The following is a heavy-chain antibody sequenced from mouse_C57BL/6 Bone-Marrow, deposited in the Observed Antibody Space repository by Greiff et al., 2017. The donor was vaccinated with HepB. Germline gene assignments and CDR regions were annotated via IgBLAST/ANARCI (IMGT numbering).Heavy chain of an antibody. Sequence: EVKLQQSGAELVRPGASVKLSCTASGFNIKDDYMHWVKQRPEQGLEWIGWIDPENGDTEYASKFQGKATITADTSSNTAYLQLSSLTSEDTAVYYCTTLLLRSFAYWGQGTLVTVSA. CDR2: IDPENGDT. CDR1: GFNIKDDY. J-gene: IGHJ3*01. CDR3: TTLLLRSFAY. V-gene: IGHV14-4*01. D-gene: IGHD1-1*01.